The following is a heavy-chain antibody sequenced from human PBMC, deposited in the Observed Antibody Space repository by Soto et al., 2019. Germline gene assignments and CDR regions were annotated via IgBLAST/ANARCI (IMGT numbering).Heavy chain of an antibody. Sequence: PGGSLRLSCAASGFTFSNAWMSWVRQAPGKGLEWVGRIKSKTDGGTTDYAAPVKGRFTISRDDSKNTLYLQMNSLKTEDTAVYYCTRKAVSYGDYAKFDYWGQGTLVTVSS. D-gene: IGHD4-17*01. J-gene: IGHJ4*02. CDR1: GFTFSNAW. CDR3: TRKAVSYGDYAKFDY. V-gene: IGHV3-15*01. CDR2: IKSKTDGGTT.